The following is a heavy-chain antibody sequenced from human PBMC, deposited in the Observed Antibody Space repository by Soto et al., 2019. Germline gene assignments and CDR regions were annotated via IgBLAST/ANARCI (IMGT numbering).Heavy chain of an antibody. D-gene: IGHD3-3*01. CDR3: ARVITYYDFWSGSPYYYYGMDV. V-gene: IGHV2-26*01. CDR2: ILSNDEK. J-gene: IGHJ6*02. Sequence: ESGPTLVNPTETPTLTRPLSGFSLSNARMGVSWIRQPPGKALGWLAHILSNDEKSYSTSLKSRLTISKDTSKSQVVLTMTNMDPVDTATYYCARVITYYDFWSGSPYYYYGMDVWGQGTTVTVSS. CDR1: GFSLSNARMG.